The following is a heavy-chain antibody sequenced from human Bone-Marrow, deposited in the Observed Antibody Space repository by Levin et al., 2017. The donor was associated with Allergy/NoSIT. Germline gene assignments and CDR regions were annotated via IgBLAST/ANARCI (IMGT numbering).Heavy chain of an antibody. Sequence: PGASVKVSCKASGYTFTAYYMHWVRQAPGQGLEWMGWINPRNGDTDYTHKFQGRVTMTRDTSINTAYMELSRLTSDDTAAFYCAREQGIAVAGSFPDYWGQGTLVTVSS. CDR1: GYTFTAYY. D-gene: IGHD6-19*01. J-gene: IGHJ4*02. CDR3: AREQGIAVAGSFPDY. CDR2: INPRNGDT. V-gene: IGHV1-2*02.